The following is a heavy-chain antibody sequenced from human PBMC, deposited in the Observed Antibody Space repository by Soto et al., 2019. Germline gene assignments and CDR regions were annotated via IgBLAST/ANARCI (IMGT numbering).Heavy chain of an antibody. CDR3: ARLSTRFYYYYMDV. CDR1: GGSISSYY. J-gene: IGHJ6*03. V-gene: IGHV4-59*08. CDR2: IYYSGST. Sequence: PSETLSLTCXVSGGSISSYYWSWIRQPPGKGLEWIGYIYYSGSTNYNPSLKSRVTISVDTSKNQFSLKLSSVTAADTAVYYCARLSTRFYYYYMDVWGKGTTVTVS. D-gene: IGHD3-3*01.